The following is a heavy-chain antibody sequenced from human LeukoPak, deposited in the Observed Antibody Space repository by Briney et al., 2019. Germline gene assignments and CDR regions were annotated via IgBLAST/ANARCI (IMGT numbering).Heavy chain of an antibody. CDR2: ISSSSYI. V-gene: IGHV3-21*01. J-gene: IGHJ5*02. D-gene: IGHD1-26*01. CDR3: ARGGRGASGSYYLRFDP. CDR1: GLTFSSYS. Sequence: PGGSLRLSCAASGLTFSSYSMNWVRQPPGKGLEWVSSISSSSYIYYADAVKGRFTISRDNAKNSLYLQMNSLRAEDTAVYYCARGGRGASGSYYLRFDPWGQGTLVTVSS.